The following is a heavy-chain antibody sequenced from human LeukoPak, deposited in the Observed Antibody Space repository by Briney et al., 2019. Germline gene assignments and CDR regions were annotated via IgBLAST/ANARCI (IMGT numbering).Heavy chain of an antibody. CDR3: ARGVAAVDY. D-gene: IGHD6-13*01. CDR2: LYYSGST. Sequence: SETLSLTCTVSGGPISSYYWSWIRHPPGKGLEWIGYLYYSGSTNYNPSLKSRVTISVDTSKNQYSLKLSSVTAADTAVYYCARGVAAVDYWGQGTLVTVSS. J-gene: IGHJ4*02. V-gene: IGHV4-59*01. CDR1: GGPISSYY.